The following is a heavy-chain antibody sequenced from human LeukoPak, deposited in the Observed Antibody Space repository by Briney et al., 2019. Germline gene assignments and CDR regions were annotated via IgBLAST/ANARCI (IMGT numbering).Heavy chain of an antibody. CDR2: INPNSSGT. D-gene: IGHD3-22*01. CDR1: GYTFTGYY. V-gene: IGHV1-2*04. Sequence: VASVKVSCKASGYTFTGYYMHWVRQAPGQGLEWMGWINPNSSGTNYAQKFQGWVTMTRDTSISTAYMELSRLSSDDTAVYYCASQPYYYDSNGYFDYWGQGTLVTVSS. CDR3: ASQPYYYDSNGYFDY. J-gene: IGHJ4*02.